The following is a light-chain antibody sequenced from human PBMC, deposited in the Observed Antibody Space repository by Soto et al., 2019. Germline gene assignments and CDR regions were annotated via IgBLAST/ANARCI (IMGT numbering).Light chain of an antibody. V-gene: IGKV1-5*03. J-gene: IGKJ2*01. CDR1: QSISSW. Sequence: DIQMTQSPSSLSASVGDRVTITCRARQSISSWLAWYQQKPGKAPKLLIYKASSLGTGVPSRFSGSGSGTEFTLTISSLQPEDVATYYCQQYNSHPYTFGGGTKLEIK. CDR3: QQYNSHPYT. CDR2: KAS.